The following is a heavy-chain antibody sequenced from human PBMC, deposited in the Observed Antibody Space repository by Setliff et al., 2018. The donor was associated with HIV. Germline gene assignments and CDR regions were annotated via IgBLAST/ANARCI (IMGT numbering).Heavy chain of an antibody. D-gene: IGHD4-17*01. CDR3: ARRVPPIPSGDLDY. Sequence: GASVKVSCKASGYAFISYGITWVRQAPGQGLEWMGWINPNSSDTNYAQKFQGRVTMTRDTSISTAYMDLSRLRSDDTAVYYCARRVPPIPSGDLDYWGQGTLVTVSS. V-gene: IGHV1-2*02. CDR1: GYAFISYG. J-gene: IGHJ4*02. CDR2: INPNSSDT.